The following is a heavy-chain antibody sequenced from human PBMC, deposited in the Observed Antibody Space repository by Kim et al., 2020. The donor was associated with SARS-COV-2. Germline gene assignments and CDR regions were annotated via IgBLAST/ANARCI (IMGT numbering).Heavy chain of an antibody. CDR2: IYTSGST. CDR3: ARVSGGYVEWFDP. D-gene: IGHD5-12*01. Sequence: SETLSLTCTVSGGSISSGSYYWSWIRQPAGKGLEWIGRIYTSGSTNYNPSLKSRVTISVDTSKNQFSLKLSSVTAADTAVYYCARVSGGYVEWFDPWGQGPLVTVSS. J-gene: IGHJ5*02. V-gene: IGHV4-61*02. CDR1: GGSISSGSYY.